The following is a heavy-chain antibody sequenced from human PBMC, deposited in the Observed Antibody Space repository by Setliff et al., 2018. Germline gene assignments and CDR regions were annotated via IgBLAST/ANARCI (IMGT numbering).Heavy chain of an antibody. D-gene: IGHD3-22*01. Sequence: ASVKVSCKASGYTFTSYYIHWVRQAPGQGLEWMGIINPSSGTTSYAQKFQGRVTMTRDTSTSTVYMELRSLRSEDTAVYYCAREGPSMVTAPGRSGYVDWGQGTLVTVSS. V-gene: IGHV1-46*03. CDR1: GYTFTSYY. J-gene: IGHJ4*02. CDR2: INPSSGTT. CDR3: AREGPSMVTAPGRSGYVD.